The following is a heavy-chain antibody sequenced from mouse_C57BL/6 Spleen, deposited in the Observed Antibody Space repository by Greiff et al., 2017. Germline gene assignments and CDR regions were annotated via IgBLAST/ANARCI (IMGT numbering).Heavy chain of an antibody. J-gene: IGHJ4*01. D-gene: IGHD2-3*01. Sequence: VQLQQPGAELVKPGASVKMSCKASGYTFTSYWITWVKQRPGQGLEWIGDIYPGSGSTNYNEKFKSKATLTVDTSSSTAYMQLSSLTTEDSAIYYCARSLYYYYAMDYWGQGTSVTVSS. CDR3: ARSLYYYYAMDY. CDR1: GYTFTSYW. CDR2: IYPGSGST. V-gene: IGHV1-55*01.